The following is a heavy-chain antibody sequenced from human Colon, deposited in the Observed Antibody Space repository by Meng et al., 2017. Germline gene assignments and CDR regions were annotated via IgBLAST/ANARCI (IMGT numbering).Heavy chain of an antibody. J-gene: IGHJ5*02. CDR3: ARGRYSGYLP. CDR2: INHSGST. D-gene: IGHD5-12*01. CDR1: GGSFSGYY. V-gene: IGHV4-34*01. Sequence: VQLQQCGAGLLKPSETLSLTCAVYGGSFSGYYWSWIRQPPGKGLEWIGEINHSGSTNYNPSLKSRVTISVDTSKNQFSLKLSSVTAADTAVYYCARGRYSGYLPWGQGTLVTVSS.